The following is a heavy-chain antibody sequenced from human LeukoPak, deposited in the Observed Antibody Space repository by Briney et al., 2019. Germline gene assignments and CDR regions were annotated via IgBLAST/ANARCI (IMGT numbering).Heavy chain of an antibody. V-gene: IGHV1-3*01. CDR2: INAGNGNT. Sequence: GASVKVSCKASGYTFTSYAMHWVRQAPGQRLEWMGWINAGNGNTKYSQKFQGRVTITRDTSASTAYMELSSLRSKDTAVYYCARSPPVATTGDFDYWGQGTLVTVSS. D-gene: IGHD5-12*01. CDR3: ARSPPVATTGDFDY. J-gene: IGHJ4*02. CDR1: GYTFTSYA.